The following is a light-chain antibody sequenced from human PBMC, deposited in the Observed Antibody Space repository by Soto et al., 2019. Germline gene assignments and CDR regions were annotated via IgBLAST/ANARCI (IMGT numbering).Light chain of an antibody. J-gene: IGKJ2*01. CDR3: QQYYSYRYT. Sequence: DIQMTQSPSTLSASVGDRVTITCRASQSISSWLAWYQQKKGRAPKLLIYDASNLESGVPSRFSGSGSGTEFTLTISSLQPDDFATYYCQQYYSYRYTFGQGTK. V-gene: IGKV1-5*01. CDR2: DAS. CDR1: QSISSW.